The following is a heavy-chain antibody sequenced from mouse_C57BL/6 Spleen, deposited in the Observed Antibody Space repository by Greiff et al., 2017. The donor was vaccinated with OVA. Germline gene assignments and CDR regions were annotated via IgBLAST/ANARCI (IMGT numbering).Heavy chain of an antibody. CDR2: INPSNGGT. CDR1: GYTFTSYW. CDR3: ARGTAQATKGYYAMDY. V-gene: IGHV1-53*01. J-gene: IGHJ4*01. Sequence: VQLQQPGTELVKPGASVKLSCKASGYTFTSYWMHWVKQRPGQGLEWIGNINPSNGGTNYNEKFKSKATLTVDKSSSTAYMQLSSLTSEDSAVYYCARGTAQATKGYYAMDYWGQGTSVTVSS. D-gene: IGHD3-2*02.